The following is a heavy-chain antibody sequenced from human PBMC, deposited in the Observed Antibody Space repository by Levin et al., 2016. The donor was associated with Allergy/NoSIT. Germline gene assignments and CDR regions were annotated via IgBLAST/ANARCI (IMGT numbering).Heavy chain of an antibody. J-gene: IGHJ6*02. CDR1: DFSFSDYF. Sequence: GESLKISCAGSDFSFSDYFMSWIRQAPGKGLEWVASISGRGSYKRYADSVKGRFTISRDNSKNTLYLQMNSLRAEDTAVYYCASSYYYGSGSYSVFGMDVWGQGTTVTVSS. D-gene: IGHD3-10*01. V-gene: IGHV3-11*06. CDR3: ASSYYYGSGSYSVFGMDV. CDR2: ISGRGSYK.